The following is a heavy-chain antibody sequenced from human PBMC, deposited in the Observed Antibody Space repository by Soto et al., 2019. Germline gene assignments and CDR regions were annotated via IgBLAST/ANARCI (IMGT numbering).Heavy chain of an antibody. CDR1: GGSISSGGYY. CDR3: ARSGGNSYYYGMDV. D-gene: IGHD3-10*01. J-gene: IGHJ6*02. CDR2: IYYSANT. V-gene: IGHV4-31*02. Sequence: QLQESGPGLVKPSQTLSLTCSVSGGSISSGGYYWSWIRQPPGKGLEWIGYIYYSANTHYNPSLKGRVSISADTSKNQFSLNLSSVTAADTAVYYCARSGGNSYYYGMDVWGQGTTVTVSS.